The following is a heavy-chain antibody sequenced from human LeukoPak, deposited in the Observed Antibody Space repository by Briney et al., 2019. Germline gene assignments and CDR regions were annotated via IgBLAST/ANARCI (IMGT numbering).Heavy chain of an antibody. V-gene: IGHV5-51*01. Sequence: GESLKISCEGSGYSFSNYWIGWVRQLAEKGLEWMGIIYPGDYETRYSPSFQGLVTISVDKSISTAYLQWSSLKASDTAIYYCAIPPGYCGNDCSFDHWGQGTLVTVSS. J-gene: IGHJ4*02. CDR2: IYPGDYET. CDR1: GYSFSNYW. D-gene: IGHD2-21*02. CDR3: AIPPGYCGNDCSFDH.